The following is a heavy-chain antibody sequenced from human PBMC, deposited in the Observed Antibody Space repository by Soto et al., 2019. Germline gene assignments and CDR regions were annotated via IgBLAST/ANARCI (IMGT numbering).Heavy chain of an antibody. CDR3: AKHPIFGVVTHYFAH. Sequence: QLLDSGGSLVEPGGSLRLSCSASGFAFSAYAMSWVRQAPQKGLEWVSGIGGGGHDTRYGDSVKGRFSITRDNSRNTLYLEMNRLTAEDTAVYYCAKHPIFGVVTHYFAHWGRGVLVTVSS. J-gene: IGHJ4*02. V-gene: IGHV3-23*01. CDR1: GFAFSAYA. D-gene: IGHD3-3*01. CDR2: IGGGGHDT.